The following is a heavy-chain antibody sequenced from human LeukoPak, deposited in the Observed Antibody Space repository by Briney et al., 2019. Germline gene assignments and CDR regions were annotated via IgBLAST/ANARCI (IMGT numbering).Heavy chain of an antibody. J-gene: IGHJ5*02. CDR2: IIPILGIA. CDR1: GGTFSSYA. D-gene: IGHD3-3*01. V-gene: IGHV1-69*04. CDR3: ARGPFYDIGSGYRTNWFDP. Sequence: GSSVKVSCTASGGTFSSYAISWVRQAPGQGLEWMGRIIPILGIANYAQKFQGRVTITADKSTSTAYMELSSLRSEDTAVYYCARGPFYDIGSGYRTNWFDPWGQGTLVTVSS.